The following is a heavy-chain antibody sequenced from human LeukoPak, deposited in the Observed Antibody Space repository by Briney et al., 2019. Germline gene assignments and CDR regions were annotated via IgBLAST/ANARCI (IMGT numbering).Heavy chain of an antibody. CDR2: INPQSGDT. V-gene: IGHV1-2*02. CDR1: GFYFIGYY. D-gene: IGHD3-10*01. J-gene: IGHJ4*02. CDR3: ARDPGHSGMDF. Sequence: ASVKVSCKTSGFYFIGYYIHWVRRAPGQGLDWMGWINPQSGDTIYAQNFQGRVTMPRDTSISTAYMDLSGLRSDDTAVYYCARDPGHSGMDFWGQGTLVTVSS.